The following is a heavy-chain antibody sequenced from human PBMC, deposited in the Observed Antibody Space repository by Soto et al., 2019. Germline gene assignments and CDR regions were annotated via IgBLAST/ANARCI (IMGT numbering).Heavy chain of an antibody. J-gene: IGHJ4*02. CDR3: ATDLGSLGELVYFDY. D-gene: IGHD1-26*01. CDR1: GGSISSGGYS. CDR2: IYHSGST. V-gene: IGHV4-30-2*01. Sequence: SETLSLTCAVSGGSISSGGYSWSWIRQPPGKGLEWIGYIYHSGSTYYNPSLKSRVTISVDRSKNQFSLRLSSVTAADTAVYYCATDLGSLGELVYFDYWGQGTLVTVSS.